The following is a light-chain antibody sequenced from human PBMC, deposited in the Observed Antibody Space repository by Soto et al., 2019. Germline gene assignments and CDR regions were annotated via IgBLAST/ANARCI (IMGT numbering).Light chain of an antibody. J-gene: IGLJ1*01. CDR3: GTWDSSLSAYV. CDR2: DNN. Sequence: QSVLTQPPSVSGAPGQRVTISCTGSSSNFGAGYDVHWYQQLPGTAPKLLIYDNNKRPSGIPDRFSGSKSGTSATLGITGLQTGDEADYYCGTWDSSLSAYVFGTGTKVTV. V-gene: IGLV1-51*01. CDR1: SSNFGAGYD.